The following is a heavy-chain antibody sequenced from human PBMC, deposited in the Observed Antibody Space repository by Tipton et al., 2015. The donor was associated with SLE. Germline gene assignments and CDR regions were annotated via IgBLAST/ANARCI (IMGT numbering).Heavy chain of an antibody. CDR1: GDSISSGDDY. CDR3: ARVGPFGVVGFDY. CDR2: IYDSGST. V-gene: IGHV4-30-4*01. Sequence: TLSLTCTVSGDSISSGDDYWSWIRQTPGKGLEWIGNIYDSGSTYYNPSLKSRVTISVDTSKNQFSLKLSSVTAADTAVYYCARVGPFGVVGFDYWGQGTLVTVSS. J-gene: IGHJ4*02. D-gene: IGHD3-3*01.